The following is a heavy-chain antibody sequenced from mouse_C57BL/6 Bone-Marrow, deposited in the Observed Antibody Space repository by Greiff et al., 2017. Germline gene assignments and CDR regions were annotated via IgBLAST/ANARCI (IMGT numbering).Heavy chain of an antibody. CDR3: AREGVTTSYWYFDV. V-gene: IGHV1-69*01. Sequence: QVQLQQSGAELVMPGASVKLSCKASGYTFTSYWMHWVKQRPGQGLEWIGEIDPSDSYTNYNQKFKGKFTLTVDKSSSTAYMQLSSLTSEDSAVYYFAREGVTTSYWYFDVWGTGTTVTVSS. CDR1: GYTFTSYW. D-gene: IGHD2-12*01. CDR2: IDPSDSYT. J-gene: IGHJ1*03.